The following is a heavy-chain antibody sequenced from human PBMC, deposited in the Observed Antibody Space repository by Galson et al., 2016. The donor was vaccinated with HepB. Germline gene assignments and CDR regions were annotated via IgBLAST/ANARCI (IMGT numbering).Heavy chain of an antibody. V-gene: IGHV4-4*07. CDR2: IYTSGST. D-gene: IGHD3-22*01. J-gene: IGHJ4*02. CDR1: GGSISPYY. Sequence: SETLSLTCTVSGGSISPYYWSWIRQPAGKGLEWIGRIYTSGSTNYNPSLKSRVTMSADTSKNQASLKLSSVTAADTAVYHCARDVPYYYEITLPPPEHPFDYWGQGTLVTVSS. CDR3: ARDVPYYYEITLPPPEHPFDY.